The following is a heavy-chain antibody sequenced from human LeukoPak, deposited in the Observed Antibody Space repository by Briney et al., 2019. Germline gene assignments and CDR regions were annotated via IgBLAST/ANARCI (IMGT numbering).Heavy chain of an antibody. J-gene: IGHJ6*04. CDR2: ISSSSSYI. Sequence: PGGSLRLSCAASGFTFSSYAMSWVRQAPGKGLEWVSSISSSSSYIYYADSVKGRFTISRDNAKNSLYLQMNSLRAEDTAVYYCARDWWGAPRGIVVVPAAIRTGLDVWGKGTTVTVPS. V-gene: IGHV3-21*01. D-gene: IGHD2-2*02. CDR3: ARDWWGAPRGIVVVPAAIRTGLDV. CDR1: GFTFSSYA.